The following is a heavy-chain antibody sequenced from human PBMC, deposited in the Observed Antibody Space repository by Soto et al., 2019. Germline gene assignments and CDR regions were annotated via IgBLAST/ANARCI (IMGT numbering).Heavy chain of an antibody. J-gene: IGHJ4*02. CDR1: GFAFSSYA. CDR2: ISYDGSNK. V-gene: IGHV3-30-3*01. CDR3: ARELARSGD. Sequence: QVQLVESGGGVVQPGRSLRLSCAASGFAFSSYAMHWVRQAPGKGLEWVAVISYDGSNKYYADSVKGRFTISRDNSKNTLYLQMNRLRAWDTAVLYRARELARSGDWGQGTLVTVSS. D-gene: IGHD3-10*01.